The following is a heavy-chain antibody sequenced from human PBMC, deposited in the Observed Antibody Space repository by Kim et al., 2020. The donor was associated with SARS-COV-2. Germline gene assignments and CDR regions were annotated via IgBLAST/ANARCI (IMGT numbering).Heavy chain of an antibody. D-gene: IGHD3-22*01. CDR1: GYSFTSYW. J-gene: IGHJ4*02. CDR3: ARAGTYYYDSSGYTIDY. Sequence: GESLKISCKGSGYSFTSYWIGWVRQMPGKGLEWMGIIYPGDSDTRYSPSFQGQVTISADKSISTAYLQWSSLKASDTAMYYCARAGTYYYDSSGYTIDYWGQGTLVTVSS. CDR2: IYPGDSDT. V-gene: IGHV5-51*01.